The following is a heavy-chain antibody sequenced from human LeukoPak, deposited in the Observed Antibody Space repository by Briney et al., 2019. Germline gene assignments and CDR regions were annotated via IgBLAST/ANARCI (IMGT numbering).Heavy chain of an antibody. J-gene: IGHJ4*02. V-gene: IGHV3-23*01. CDR2: IGSSSGGI. D-gene: IGHD7-27*01. CDR3: AIDPNWGTHS. Sequence: AGGSLRLSCAASGFTFSTYTMYWVRHPPGKRLEWVSIIGSSSGGIHYADSVKGRFTISRDNSKNALYLQMSSLRVEDTAVYYCAIDPNWGTHSWGQGVLVTVSS. CDR1: GFTFSTYT.